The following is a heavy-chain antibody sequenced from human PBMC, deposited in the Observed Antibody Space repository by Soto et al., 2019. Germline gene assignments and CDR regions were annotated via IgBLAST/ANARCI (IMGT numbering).Heavy chain of an antibody. J-gene: IGHJ4*02. Sequence: GESLKISCKGSGYDFTNYWIGWVRQMPGKGLEWMGIIYPGDSDTRYSPSFQGQVTISADKSIRTAYLQWSSLKASDTAMYYYARRARAGPTDFRRQGTLVTVSS. CDR1: GYDFTNYW. D-gene: IGHD3-10*01. V-gene: IGHV5-51*01. CDR3: ARRARAGPTDF. CDR2: IYPGDSDT.